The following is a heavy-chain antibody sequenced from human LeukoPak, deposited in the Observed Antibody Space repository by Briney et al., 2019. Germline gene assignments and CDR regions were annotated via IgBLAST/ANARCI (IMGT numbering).Heavy chain of an antibody. V-gene: IGHV3-30*01. Sequence: GGSLRLSCAASEFTLKIYPMQWVRQAPGKGLEWLSFISHDGSDKNNADSVKGRFIISRDNSKNTIYLQLNSLRPEDTAMYYCAREGVQTTVDAFDIWGLGTMVIVSS. D-gene: IGHD4-17*01. J-gene: IGHJ3*02. CDR2: ISHDGSDK. CDR3: AREGVQTTVDAFDI. CDR1: EFTLKIYP.